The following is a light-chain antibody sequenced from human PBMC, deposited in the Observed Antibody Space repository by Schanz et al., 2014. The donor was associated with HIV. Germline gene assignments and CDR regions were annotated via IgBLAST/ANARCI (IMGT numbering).Light chain of an antibody. Sequence: EIVLTQSPGTLSLSPGERGTLSCRASQSVKSNFIGWYQQKPGQAPRLLIFGASNRATGIPDRFSGGVSGTDFTITISRVEPEDYAVYYCQQYGSSPWTFGQGTRVDVK. CDR3: QQYGSSPWT. V-gene: IGKV3-20*01. CDR2: GAS. CDR1: QSVKSNF. J-gene: IGKJ1*01.